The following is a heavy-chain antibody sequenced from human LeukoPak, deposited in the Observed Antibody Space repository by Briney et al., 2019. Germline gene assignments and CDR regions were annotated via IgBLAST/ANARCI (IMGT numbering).Heavy chain of an antibody. Sequence: GASVKVSCKASGYTFTSYYMHWVRQAPGQGLEWMGIINPSGGSTSYAQKFQGRVTMTRDTSTSTVYMELSSLRSEDTAVYYCAGDGAGYCRGGSWYGFFQQWGQGPLVTGSS. D-gene: IGHD2-15*01. CDR3: AGDGAGYCRGGSWYGFFQQ. J-gene: IGHJ1*01. CDR1: GYTFTSYY. CDR2: INPSGGST. V-gene: IGHV1-46*01.